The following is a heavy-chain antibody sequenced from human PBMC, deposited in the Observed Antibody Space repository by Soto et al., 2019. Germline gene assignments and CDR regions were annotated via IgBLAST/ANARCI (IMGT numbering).Heavy chain of an antibody. D-gene: IGHD3-3*01. J-gene: IGHJ4*02. CDR2: ISGSSSTI. CDR3: ARGSITIFGVVLY. CDR1: GFTFSSYE. V-gene: IGHV3-48*03. Sequence: EVQLVESGGGLVQPGGSLRLSCAASGFTFSSYEMNWVRQAPGKGLEWVSYISGSSSTIYYADSVRGRFTVSIDNAKNSLYLQMNSLRADDTAVYYCARGSITIFGVVLYWGQGTLVTVSS.